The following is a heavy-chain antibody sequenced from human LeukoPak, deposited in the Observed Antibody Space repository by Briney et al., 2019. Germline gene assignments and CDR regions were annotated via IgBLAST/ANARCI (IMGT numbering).Heavy chain of an antibody. V-gene: IGHV4-59*08. D-gene: IGHD6-19*01. CDR1: GGSISSYY. J-gene: IGHJ6*03. CDR3: AGSAGTSNYYYYYMDV. Sequence: SETLSLTCTVSGGSISSYYWSWIRQPPGKGLEWIGYIYYSGSTNYNPSLKSRVTISVDTSKNQFSLKLSSVTAADTAVYYCAGSAGTSNYYYYYMDVWGKGTTVTVSS. CDR2: IYYSGST.